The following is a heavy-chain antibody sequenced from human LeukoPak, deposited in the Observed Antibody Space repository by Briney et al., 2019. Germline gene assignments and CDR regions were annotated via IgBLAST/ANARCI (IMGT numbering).Heavy chain of an antibody. D-gene: IGHD3-10*01. J-gene: IGHJ4*02. CDR2: ISGSGGST. CDR1: GFTFSSYA. CDR3: ARDLGRTYYYGSGSYSH. V-gene: IGHV3-23*01. Sequence: PGGSLRLSCAASGFTFSSYAMSWVRQAPGKGLEWVSAISGSGGSTYYADSVKGRFTISRDNSKNTLYLQMNSLRAEDTAVYYCARDLGRTYYYGSGSYSHWGQGTLVTVSS.